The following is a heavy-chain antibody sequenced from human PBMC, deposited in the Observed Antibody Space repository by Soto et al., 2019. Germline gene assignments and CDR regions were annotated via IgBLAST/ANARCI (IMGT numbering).Heavy chain of an antibody. CDR2: IYYSGST. CDR3: AREVLEQLGPLVFD. J-gene: IGHJ4*02. CDR1: GGSSSSGGYY. D-gene: IGHD6-13*01. Sequence: QVQLQESGPGLVKPSQTLSLTCTVSGGSSSSGGYYWSWIRQHPGKGLEWIGYIYYSGSTYYNPSLKSRVTISVDTSKNQFSLKLSSVTAADTAVYYCAREVLEQLGPLVFDWGQGTLVTVSS. V-gene: IGHV4-31*03.